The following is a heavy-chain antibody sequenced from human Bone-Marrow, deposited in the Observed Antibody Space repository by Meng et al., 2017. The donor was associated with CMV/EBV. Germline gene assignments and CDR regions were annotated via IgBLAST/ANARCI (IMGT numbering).Heavy chain of an antibody. CDR2: IIPILGIA. D-gene: IGHD6-19*01. V-gene: IGHV1-69*10. J-gene: IGHJ4*02. Sequence: SVKVSCKASGGTFSSYAISWVRQAPGQGLEWMGGIIPILGIANYAQKFQGRVTITADKSTSTAYMELSSLRSEDTAVYYCARDRIRRAEVVAGHPGYWGQGTLVTVSS. CDR3: ARDRIRRAEVVAGHPGY. CDR1: GGTFSSYA.